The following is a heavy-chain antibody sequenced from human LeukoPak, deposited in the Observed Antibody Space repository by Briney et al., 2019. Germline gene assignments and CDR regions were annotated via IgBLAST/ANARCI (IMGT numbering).Heavy chain of an antibody. V-gene: IGHV3-21*01. Sequence: VESLRLSGAASGFSFSTYNMNWVRQAPGKDLEWVSSITSSSRHVYYADSVKGRFTISRDNAKNSLYLQMHSLRAEDTAVYYCARDPYVGSYYAYYYYYMDVWGKGTTVTVSS. CDR2: ITSSSRHV. J-gene: IGHJ6*03. D-gene: IGHD3-16*01. CDR3: ARDPYVGSYYAYYYYYMDV. CDR1: GFSFSTYN.